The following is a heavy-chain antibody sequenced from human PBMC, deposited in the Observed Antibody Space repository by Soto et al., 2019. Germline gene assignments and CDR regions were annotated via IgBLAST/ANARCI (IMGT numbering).Heavy chain of an antibody. V-gene: IGHV4-34*01. CDR2: INHSGST. CDR1: GGSFSGYY. Sequence: QVQLQQWGAGLLKPSETLSLTCAVYGGSFSGYYWSWIRQPPGKGLEWIGEINHSGSTNYNPSLKRRVTISVDTSKNQFSLKLSSVTAADTAVYYCARGGDTAMVTDYYYYMDVWGKGTTVTVSS. D-gene: IGHD5-18*01. CDR3: ARGGDTAMVTDYYYYMDV. J-gene: IGHJ6*03.